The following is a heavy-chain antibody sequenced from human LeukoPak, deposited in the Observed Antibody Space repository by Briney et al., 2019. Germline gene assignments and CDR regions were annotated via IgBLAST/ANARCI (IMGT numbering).Heavy chain of an antibody. Sequence: SETLSLTCTVSGGSISSYYWSWIRQPPGKGLEWIGYIYYSGSTNYNPSLKSRVTISVDTSKNQFSLKLSSVTAADTAVYYCARGADTYYYDSSGTDAFDIWGQGTMVTVSS. CDR2: IYYSGST. CDR3: ARGADTYYYDSSGTDAFDI. V-gene: IGHV4-59*01. D-gene: IGHD3-22*01. J-gene: IGHJ3*02. CDR1: GGSISSYY.